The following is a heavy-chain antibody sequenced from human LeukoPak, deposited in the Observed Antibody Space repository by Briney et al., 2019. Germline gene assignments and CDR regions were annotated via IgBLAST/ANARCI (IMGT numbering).Heavy chain of an antibody. V-gene: IGHV3-30*02. J-gene: IGHJ6*02. D-gene: IGHD6-19*01. CDR1: GFTFSSYG. CDR2: IRYDGGNK. Sequence: GGSLRLSCAASGFTFSSYGMHWVRQAPGKGLEWVAFIRYDGGNKYYADSVKGRFTISRDNSKNTLYLQMNSLRAEDTAVYYCAKDQSRQWLDNYYYYGMDVWGQGTTVTVSS. CDR3: AKDQSRQWLDNYYYYGMDV.